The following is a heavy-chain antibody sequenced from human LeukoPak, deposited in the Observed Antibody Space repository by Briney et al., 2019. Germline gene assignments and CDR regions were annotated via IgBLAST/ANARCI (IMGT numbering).Heavy chain of an antibody. J-gene: IGHJ6*03. CDR3: ARGLISQFYYGSGSYAVRDDYYYYMDV. V-gene: IGHV3-21*01. CDR1: GFTFSSYG. CDR2: IGTNGTYI. D-gene: IGHD3-10*01. Sequence: GGSLRLSCAASGFTFSSYGMHWVRQAPGKGLEWVSSIGTNGTYILYADSVKGRFTISRDNAKNSVYLQMNSLRAGDTAVYYCARGLISQFYYGSGSYAVRDDYYYYMDVWGKGTTVTISS.